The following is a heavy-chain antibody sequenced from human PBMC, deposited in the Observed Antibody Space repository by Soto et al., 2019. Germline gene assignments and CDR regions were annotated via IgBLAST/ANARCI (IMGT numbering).Heavy chain of an antibody. CDR3: AGGSSLCWECFHH. CDR2: VYNSGST. D-gene: IGHD2-2*01. V-gene: IGHV4-59*01. CDR1: GGSISRYY. Sequence: QVQLQESGPGLVTPSETLSLTCNDSGGSISRYYWSWIRQPPGKGLEYIGHVYNSGSTIHSPSLKSRATISVDTSKNQFSLKLTSVTAADTAVYYCAGGSSLCWECFHHWGQGILITVSS. J-gene: IGHJ1*01.